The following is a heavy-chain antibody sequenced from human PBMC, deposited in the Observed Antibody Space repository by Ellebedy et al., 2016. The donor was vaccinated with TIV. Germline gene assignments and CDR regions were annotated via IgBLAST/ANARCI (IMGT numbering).Heavy chain of an antibody. CDR3: ARDRATSYDFWSGETPNFDY. Sequence: SVKVSCXASGGTFSSYAISWVRQAPGQGLEWMGGIIPIFGTANYAQKFQGRVTITADESTSTAYMELSSLRSEDTAVYYCARDRATSYDFWSGETPNFDYWGQGTLVTVSS. V-gene: IGHV1-69*13. CDR1: GGTFSSYA. CDR2: IIPIFGTA. J-gene: IGHJ4*02. D-gene: IGHD3-3*01.